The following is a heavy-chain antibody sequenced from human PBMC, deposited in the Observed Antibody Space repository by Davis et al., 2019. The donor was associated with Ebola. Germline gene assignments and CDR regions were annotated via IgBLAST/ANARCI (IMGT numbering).Heavy chain of an antibody. V-gene: IGHV4-39*07. Sequence: SETLSLTCTVSGGSISSSSYYWGWIRQPPGKGLEWIGSIYYSGSTYYNPSLKSRVTISVDTSKNQFSLKLSSVTAADTAVYYCARGAGRFSSYYGMDVWGQGTTVTVSS. D-gene: IGHD3-3*01. CDR1: GGSISSSSYY. J-gene: IGHJ6*02. CDR2: IYYSGST. CDR3: ARGAGRFSSYYGMDV.